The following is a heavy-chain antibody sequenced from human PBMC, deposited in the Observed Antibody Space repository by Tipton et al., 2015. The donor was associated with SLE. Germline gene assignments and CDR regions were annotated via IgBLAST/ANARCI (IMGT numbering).Heavy chain of an antibody. Sequence: TLSLTCTVSGASIGSHHWTWIRQPPGKGLEWIGNIFYSGGTNYSPFLNSRITISVDTSKNQLSLDVISMTAADTAVYYCARLAVAGLWYYFAFCGQGAPVTVSS. CDR3: ARLAVAGLWYYFAF. D-gene: IGHD6-19*01. V-gene: IGHV4-59*11. J-gene: IGHJ4*02. CDR2: IFYSGGT. CDR1: GASIGSHH.